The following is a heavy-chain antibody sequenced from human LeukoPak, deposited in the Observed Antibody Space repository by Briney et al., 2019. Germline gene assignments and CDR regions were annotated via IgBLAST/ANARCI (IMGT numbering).Heavy chain of an antibody. CDR1: GFTFSTSA. D-gene: IGHD4-17*01. Sequence: SVKVSCKTSGFTFSTSAVQWVRQARGQRLEWIGWIIVGSGATNYAQSLQGRFTITRDMSTNTAYMELSSLGSEDSVVYYCAAELYGVYTDCCTFHIWGQGTMVTVSS. CDR3: AAELYGVYTDCCTFHI. V-gene: IGHV1-58*01. CDR2: IIVGSGAT. J-gene: IGHJ3*02.